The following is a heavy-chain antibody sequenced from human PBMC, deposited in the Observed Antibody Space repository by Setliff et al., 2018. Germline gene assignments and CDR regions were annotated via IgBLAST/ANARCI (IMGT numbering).Heavy chain of an antibody. Sequence: SETLSLTCAVSGYSISSGYYWGWIRQPPGKGLEWIGSIFHSGSTYYNPSLKSRVTISVDTSKNQLPLKLSSVTAADTAVYYCARGVYYYYYYYMDVWGKGTTVTVFS. J-gene: IGHJ6*03. V-gene: IGHV4-38-2*01. CDR1: GYSISSGYY. CDR3: ARGVYYYYYYYMDV. CDR2: IFHSGST. D-gene: IGHD3-16*01.